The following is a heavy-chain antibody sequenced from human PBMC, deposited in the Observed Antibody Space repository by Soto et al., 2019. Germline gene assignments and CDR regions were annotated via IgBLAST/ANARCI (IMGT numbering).Heavy chain of an antibody. D-gene: IGHD3-22*01. CDR3: ARLHIYYDSSGVDY. J-gene: IGHJ4*02. CDR2: IYSGGST. Sequence: CSAAGFTVRSKSMSWVRQAPGKGLEWVSVIYSGGSTYYADSVKGRFTISRDNSKNTLYLQMNSLRAEDTAVYYCARLHIYYDSSGVDYWGQGTLVTVSS. CDR1: GFTVRSKS. V-gene: IGHV3-53*01.